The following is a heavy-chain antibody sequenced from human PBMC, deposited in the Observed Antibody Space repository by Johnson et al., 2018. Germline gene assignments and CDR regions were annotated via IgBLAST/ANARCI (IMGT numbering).Heavy chain of an antibody. D-gene: IGHD2-21*02. V-gene: IGHV3-30-3*01. CDR2: ISYDGSTE. CDR1: GFTFRSYA. Sequence: VQLVETGGGVVQPGRSLRLSCAASGFTFRSYAMEWVRQAPGKGLEWVAFISYDGSTEDYADSVKGRFTISRDNSKNTLYLQLNSLGAEDTAVYYCAKGGMVVTNIQYLQHGGQGTLVTVSS. J-gene: IGHJ1*01. CDR3: AKGGMVVTNIQYLQH.